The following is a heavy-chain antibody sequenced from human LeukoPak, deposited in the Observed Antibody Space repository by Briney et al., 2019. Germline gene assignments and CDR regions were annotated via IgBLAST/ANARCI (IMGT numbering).Heavy chain of an antibody. D-gene: IGHD6-19*01. Sequence: PGGSLRLSCAAPGFTFSGYGMHWVRQAPGKGLEWVAVIWYDGSNKYYADSVKGRFTISRDNSKNTLYLQMNSLRAEDTAVYYWARDGSSGYFDYWGQGTLVTVSS. J-gene: IGHJ4*02. CDR2: IWYDGSNK. CDR3: ARDGSSGYFDY. V-gene: IGHV3-33*01. CDR1: GFTFSGYG.